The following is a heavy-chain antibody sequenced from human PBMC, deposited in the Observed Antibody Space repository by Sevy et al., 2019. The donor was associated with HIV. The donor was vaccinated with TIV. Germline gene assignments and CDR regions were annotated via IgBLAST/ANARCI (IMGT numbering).Heavy chain of an antibody. V-gene: IGHV4-34*01. CDR1: GGSFSGYY. J-gene: IGHJ6*02. CDR3: ARDKLPYYYYGMDV. CDR2: INHSGSS. Sequence: SETLSLTCAVYGGSFSGYYWSWIRQPPGKGLEWIGEINHSGSSNYNPSLKSRVTISVDTSKYQFSLKLSSVTAADTAVYYCARDKLPYYYYGMDVWGQGTTVTVSS. D-gene: IGHD1-26*01.